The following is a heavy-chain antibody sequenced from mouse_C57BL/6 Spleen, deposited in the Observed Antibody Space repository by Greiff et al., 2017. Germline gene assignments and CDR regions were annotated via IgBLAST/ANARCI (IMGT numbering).Heavy chain of an antibody. J-gene: IGHJ3*01. Sequence: VQLQQSVAELVRPGASVKLSCTASGFNIKNTYMHWVKQRPEQGLEWIGRIDPANGNTKYAPKFQGTATITADTSSNTAYLQLSSLTSEDTAIYYCAFPYYGSSYVTAWFAYWGQGTLVTVSA. V-gene: IGHV14-3*01. D-gene: IGHD1-1*01. CDR3: AFPYYGSSYVTAWFAY. CDR1: GFNIKNTY. CDR2: IDPANGNT.